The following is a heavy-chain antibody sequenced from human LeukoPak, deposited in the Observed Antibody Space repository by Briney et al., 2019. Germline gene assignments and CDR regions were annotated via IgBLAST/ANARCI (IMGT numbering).Heavy chain of an antibody. V-gene: IGHV3-30*02. CDR1: GFTFSSYG. CDR3: AKGADYVWGSYRKYYMDV. D-gene: IGHD3-16*02. Sequence: PGGSLRLSCATSGFTFSSYGMHWVRQAPGKGLEWVAFIRYDGNNKYYADSVKGRFTISRDNSKNTLYLQMNSLRAEDTAVYYCAKGADYVWGSYRKYYMDVWGEGTTVTISS. J-gene: IGHJ6*03. CDR2: IRYDGNNK.